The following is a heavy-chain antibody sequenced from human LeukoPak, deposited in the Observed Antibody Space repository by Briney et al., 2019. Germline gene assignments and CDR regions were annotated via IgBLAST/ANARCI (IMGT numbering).Heavy chain of an antibody. D-gene: IGHD6-13*01. V-gene: IGHV4-34*01. Sequence: SETLSLTCAVYGGSFSGYYWSWIRQPPGKGLEWIGEINHSGSTNYNPSLKSRVTVSVDTSKNQFSLKLSSVTAADTAVYYCARQPSIAAAGTMVDYWGQGTLVTVSS. CDR2: INHSGST. CDR3: ARQPSIAAAGTMVDY. J-gene: IGHJ4*02. CDR1: GGSFSGYY.